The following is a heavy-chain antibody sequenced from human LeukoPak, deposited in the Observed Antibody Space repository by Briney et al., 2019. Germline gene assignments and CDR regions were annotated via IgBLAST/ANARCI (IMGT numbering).Heavy chain of an antibody. D-gene: IGHD4-17*01. Sequence: SGGSLRLSCAASGFTFSSYAMSWARQAPGKGQEWVSAISGSGGSTYYADSVKGRFTISRDNSKNTLYLQMNSLRAEDTAVYYCAKAPYGDYEIAWFDPWGQGTLVTVSS. CDR3: AKAPYGDYEIAWFDP. CDR1: GFTFSSYA. CDR2: ISGSGGST. J-gene: IGHJ5*02. V-gene: IGHV3-23*01.